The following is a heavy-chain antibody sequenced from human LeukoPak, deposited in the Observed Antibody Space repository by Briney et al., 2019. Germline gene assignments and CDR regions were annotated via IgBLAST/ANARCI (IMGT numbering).Heavy chain of an antibody. D-gene: IGHD6-6*01. J-gene: IGHJ4*01. V-gene: IGHV1-69*04. CDR3: ARVYGSSPFDY. CDR1: GGTFSRYA. CDR2: IIPILGIA. Sequence: GASVKVSCKASGGTFSRYAISWVRQAPGQGLEWMGRIIPILGIANYAQKFQGRVTITADKSASTAYMELSSLRSEDTAMYYCARVYGSSPFDYWGHGTLVTVSS.